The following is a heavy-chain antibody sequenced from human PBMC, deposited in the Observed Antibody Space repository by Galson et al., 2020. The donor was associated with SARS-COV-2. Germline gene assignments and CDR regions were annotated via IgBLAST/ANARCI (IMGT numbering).Heavy chain of an antibody. D-gene: IGHD3-16*01. J-gene: IGHJ6*03. CDR1: GGSFSGYS. Sequence: SETLSLTCAVYGGSFSGYSWTWVRQAPGKGLEWIGEINSGGDTNYSPSLSSRVTLSVDTSKNQFSLKLTSVSAADTALYFCARGHQGVVQSPVLGLGPFYSYYYMDVWGKGTTVTVSS. V-gene: IGHV4-34*01. CDR2: INSGGDT. CDR3: ARGHQGVVQSPVLGLGPFYSYYYMDV.